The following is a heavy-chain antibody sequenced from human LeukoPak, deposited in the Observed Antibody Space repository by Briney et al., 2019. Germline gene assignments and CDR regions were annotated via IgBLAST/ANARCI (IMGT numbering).Heavy chain of an antibody. CDR1: GGSISSSNYL. CDR2: IYYSGST. J-gene: IGHJ4*02. V-gene: IGHV4-61*05. D-gene: IGHD3-16*01. Sequence: PSETLSLTCAVSGGSISSSNYLWAWIRQPPGKGLEWIGYIYYSGSTNYNPSLKSRVTVSVDTSKNQFSLKLSSVTAADTAVYYCARGGSPYYFDYWGQGTLVTVSS. CDR3: ARGGSPYYFDY.